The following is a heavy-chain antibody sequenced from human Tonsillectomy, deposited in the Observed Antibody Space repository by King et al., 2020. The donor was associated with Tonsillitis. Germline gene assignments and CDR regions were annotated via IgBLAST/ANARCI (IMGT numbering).Heavy chain of an antibody. D-gene: IGHD2/OR15-2a*01. V-gene: IGHV3-23*04. J-gene: IGHJ6*02. Sequence: VQLVESGGGLVQPGGSLRLSCAASRFTFSSYAMTWVRQAPGKGLEWVSAISGSGGSTYYADSVKGRFTISRDNSKNTLYMQINSLTADDTAVYYCAKRPIPVTHPAPEYYYYYGMDVWGQGTTVTVPS. CDR3: AKRPIPVTHPAPEYYYYYGMDV. CDR2: ISGSGGST. CDR1: RFTFSSYA.